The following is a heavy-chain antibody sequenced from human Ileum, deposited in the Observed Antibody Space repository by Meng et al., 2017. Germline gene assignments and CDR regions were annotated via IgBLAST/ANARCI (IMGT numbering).Heavy chain of an antibody. Sequence: QVQLVQSGAEVKKAGASVKVFCQASGYTFTSTNYGISWMRQAPGQGLEWMGWVSTYNDDTNHVQKFQDRVTMTTDTSTSTVYMELRSLRSDDTAVYYCARDQIGDYVWDYWGQGTLVTVSS. CDR1: GYTFTSTNYG. V-gene: IGHV1-18*01. CDR3: ARDQIGDYVWDY. D-gene: IGHD4-17*01. J-gene: IGHJ4*02. CDR2: VSTYNDDT.